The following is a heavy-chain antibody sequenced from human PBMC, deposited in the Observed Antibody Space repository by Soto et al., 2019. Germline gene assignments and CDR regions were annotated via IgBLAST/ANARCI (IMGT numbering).Heavy chain of an antibody. CDR3: AREGTTLYYFDY. CDR2: ISPNSGGT. D-gene: IGHD4-17*01. V-gene: IGHV1-2*02. Sequence: ASVKVSCKASGYTFTGYYMHWVRQAPGQGLEWMGWISPNSGGTNYAQKLQGRVTMTTDTSTTTAYMELRNLRSDDTAVYYCAREGTTLYYFDYWGQGTLVTVSS. J-gene: IGHJ4*02. CDR1: GYTFTGYY.